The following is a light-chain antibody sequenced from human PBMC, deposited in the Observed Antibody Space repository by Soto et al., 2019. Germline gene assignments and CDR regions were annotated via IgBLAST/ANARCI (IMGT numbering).Light chain of an antibody. CDR2: GAS. CDR3: QQYNNWPPLT. CDR1: QSVSSN. J-gene: IGKJ4*01. Sequence: EILMTQSPATLSVSPGERATLSCRASQSVSSNLAWYQQKPGQAPRLLIYGASTRATGVPARFSGSGSGTEFTLTITSLQSEYFAVYYCQQYNNWPPLTFGGGTEV. V-gene: IGKV3-15*01.